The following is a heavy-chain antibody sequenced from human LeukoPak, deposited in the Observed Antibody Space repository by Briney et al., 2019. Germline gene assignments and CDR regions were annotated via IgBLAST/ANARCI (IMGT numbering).Heavy chain of an antibody. Sequence: GGSLRLSCAASGFTFSSNWMHWVRQAPGKGLVWVSRSNEDGSTTNYADSVKGRFTISRDNAKNTLYLQMNSLRAEDTAIYYCTRVGYIDEGIDYWGQGTLVTVSS. CDR2: SNEDGSTT. J-gene: IGHJ4*02. D-gene: IGHD5-24*01. CDR3: TRVGYIDEGIDY. CDR1: GFTFSSNW. V-gene: IGHV3-74*01.